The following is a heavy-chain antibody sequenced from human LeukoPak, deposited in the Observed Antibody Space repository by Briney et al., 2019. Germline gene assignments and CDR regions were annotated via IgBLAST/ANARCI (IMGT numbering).Heavy chain of an antibody. CDR1: GFIFSSYS. D-gene: IGHD4-11*01. CDR3: VRHRGAWTVHDAFAM. J-gene: IGHJ3*02. V-gene: IGHV3-48*04. Sequence: GGSLRLSCEGSGFIFSSYSMNWVHQAPGKGLEWLSYISSGGQTVYYADSVKGRFTISRDNAKNSLFLQLNSLRAGDTAVYYCVRHRGAWTVHDAFAMWGQGTMVTVAS. CDR2: ISSGGQTV.